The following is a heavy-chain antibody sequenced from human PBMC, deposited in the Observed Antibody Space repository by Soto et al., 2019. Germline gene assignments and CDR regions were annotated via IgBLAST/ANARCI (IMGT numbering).Heavy chain of an antibody. D-gene: IGHD3-10*01. CDR2: IYHSGST. J-gene: IGHJ5*02. Sequence: SETLSLTCAVSVGSISSGGYSWSWIRQPPGKGLEWIGYIYHSGSTYYNPSLKSRVTISVDRSKNQFSLKLSSVTAADTAVYYCARASRHVLLWFGGFDPWGQGTLVTVSS. CDR3: ARASRHVLLWFGGFDP. CDR1: VGSISSGGYS. V-gene: IGHV4-30-2*01.